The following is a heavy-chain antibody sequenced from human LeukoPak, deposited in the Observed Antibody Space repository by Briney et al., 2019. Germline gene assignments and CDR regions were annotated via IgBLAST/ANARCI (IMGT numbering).Heavy chain of an antibody. CDR1: GGTFSSYA. J-gene: IGHJ4*02. CDR2: INTNTGNP. V-gene: IGHV7-4-1*02. Sequence: ASVKVSCKASGGTFSSYAISWVRQAPGQGLEWMGWINTNTGNPTYAQGFTGRFVFSLDTSVSTAYLQISSLKAEDTAVYYCAREVYSNYGGYSPDYWGQGTLVTVSS. D-gene: IGHD4-23*01. CDR3: AREVYSNYGGYSPDY.